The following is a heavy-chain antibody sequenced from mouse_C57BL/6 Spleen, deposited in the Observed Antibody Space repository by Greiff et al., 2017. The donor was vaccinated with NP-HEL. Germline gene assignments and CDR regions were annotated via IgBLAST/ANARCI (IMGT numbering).Heavy chain of an antibody. J-gene: IGHJ4*01. D-gene: IGHD1-1*01. CDR2: ISDGGSYT. CDR3: ARDRAVVATRDAMDY. V-gene: IGHV5-4*01. CDR1: GFTFSSYA. Sequence: EVQLVESGGGLVKPGGSLKLSCAASGFTFSSYAMSWVRQTPEKRLEWVATISDGGSYTYYPDNVKGRFTISRDNAKNNLYLQMSHLKSEDTAMYYCARDRAVVATRDAMDYWGQGTSVTVSS.